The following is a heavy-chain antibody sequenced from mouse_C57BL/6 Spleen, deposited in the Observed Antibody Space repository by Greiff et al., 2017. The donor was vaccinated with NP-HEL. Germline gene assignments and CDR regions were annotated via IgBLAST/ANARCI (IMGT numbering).Heavy chain of an antibody. CDR3: ARGVYYHYGSSYHFDY. CDR1: GYTFTSYW. CDR2: IDPSDSET. D-gene: IGHD1-1*01. J-gene: IGHJ2*01. Sequence: VQLQQPGAELVRPGSSVKLSCKASGYTFTSYWMHWVKQRPIQGLEWIGNIDPSDSETHYNQKFKDKATLTVDKSSSTAYMQLSSLTSEDSAVYYCARGVYYHYGSSYHFDYWGQGTTLTVSS. V-gene: IGHV1-52*01.